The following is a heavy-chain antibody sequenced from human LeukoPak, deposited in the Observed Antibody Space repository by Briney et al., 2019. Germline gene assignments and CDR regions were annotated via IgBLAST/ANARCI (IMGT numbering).Heavy chain of an antibody. Sequence: SETLSLTCAVSGGSISSSNWWSWVRQPPGKGLEWIGYISYSGYTIYNPSLKSRVTISVNTSNNQFSLKLNSVTAADTAVYYCAGATVTTFYGYWGQGTLVTVSS. CDR1: GGSISSSNW. V-gene: IGHV4-4*02. CDR3: AGATVTTFYGY. J-gene: IGHJ4*02. D-gene: IGHD4-17*01. CDR2: ISYSGYT.